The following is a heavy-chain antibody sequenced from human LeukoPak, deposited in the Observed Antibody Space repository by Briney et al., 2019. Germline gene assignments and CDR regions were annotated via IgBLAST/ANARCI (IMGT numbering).Heavy chain of an antibody. CDR1: GFTFSSYA. CDR2: ISGSGGST. J-gene: IGHJ3*02. CDR3: AKDRADGYDFWRGYSAFDI. D-gene: IGHD3-3*01. V-gene: IGHV3-23*01. Sequence: GGSLRLSCAASGFTFSSYAMSWVRQAPGKGLEWVSAISGSGGSTYYADSVKGRFTISRDNSKNTLYLQMNSLRAEDTAVYYCAKDRADGYDFWRGYSAFDIWGQGTMVTVSS.